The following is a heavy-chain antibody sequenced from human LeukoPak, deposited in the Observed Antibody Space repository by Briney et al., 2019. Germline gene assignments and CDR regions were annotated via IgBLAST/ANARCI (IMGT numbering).Heavy chain of an antibody. D-gene: IGHD3-3*01. CDR3: ARANRITIFGVVISWFDY. Sequence: PGGSLRLSCAASGFPFSSYWMSWVRQAPGKGLEWVANIKQGGSEKYYVDSVKGRFTISRDNAKNSLYLQMNSLRAEDTAVYYCARANRITIFGVVISWFDYWGQGTLVTVSS. V-gene: IGHV3-7*01. CDR2: IKQGGSEK. J-gene: IGHJ4*02. CDR1: GFPFSSYW.